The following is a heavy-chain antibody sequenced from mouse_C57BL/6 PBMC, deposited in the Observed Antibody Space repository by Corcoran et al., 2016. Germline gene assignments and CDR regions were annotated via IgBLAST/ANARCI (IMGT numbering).Heavy chain of an antibody. J-gene: IGHJ4*01. CDR2: INPNNGGT. D-gene: IGHD1-1*01. CDR1: GYTFTDYY. CDR3: ARYGTTVVAAYYYAMDY. Sequence: EVQLQQSGPELVKPGASVKISCKASGYTFTDYYMNWVKQSHGKSLEWIGDINPNNGGTSYNQKFKGKATLTVDKSSSTAYMELRSLTSEDSAVYYCARYGTTVVAAYYYAMDYWGQGTSVTVSS. V-gene: IGHV1-26*01.